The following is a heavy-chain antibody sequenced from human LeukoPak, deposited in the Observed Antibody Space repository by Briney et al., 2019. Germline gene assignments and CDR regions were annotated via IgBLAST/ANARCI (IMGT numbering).Heavy chain of an antibody. CDR2: INHSGST. CDR1: GGPFSGYY. J-gene: IGHJ4*02. CDR3: ARGELRYSDWLLRGTYFDY. Sequence: KPSETLSLTCAVYGGPFSGYYWSWIRQPPGKGLEWIGEINHSGSTNYNPSLKSRVTISVDTSKNQFSLKLSSVTAADTAVYYCARGELRYSDWLLRGTYFDYWGQGTLVTVSS. V-gene: IGHV4-34*01. D-gene: IGHD3-9*01.